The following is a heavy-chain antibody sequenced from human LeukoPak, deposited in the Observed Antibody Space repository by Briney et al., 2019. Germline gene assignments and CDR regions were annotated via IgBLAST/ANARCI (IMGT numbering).Heavy chain of an antibody. J-gene: IGHJ4*02. Sequence: PETLSLTCTVSGDSIISYYWNWIRQPAGKGLEWLGRLHSSGSTNYSPSLNSRVTLSLDTSKNQFSLSLSSVTAADTAVYYCARKSLRQNYFDSWGQGILVTVSS. CDR1: GDSIISYY. CDR2: LHSSGST. V-gene: IGHV4-4*07. CDR3: ARKSLRQNYFDS.